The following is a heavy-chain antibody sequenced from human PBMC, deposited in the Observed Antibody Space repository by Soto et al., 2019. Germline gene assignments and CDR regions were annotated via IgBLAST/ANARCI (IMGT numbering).Heavy chain of an antibody. J-gene: IGHJ4*02. CDR3: ARRYGYSFDY. Sequence: QVQLQESGPGLVKPSETLSLTCTVSGGSISSYYWSWIRQPPGKGLEWIGYIYYSGSTNYNPSLXSXVXIXLETSKNQFSLKLSSATAADTAVYYCARRYGYSFDYWGQGTLVTVSS. CDR2: IYYSGST. D-gene: IGHD1-1*01. V-gene: IGHV4-59*08. CDR1: GGSISSYY.